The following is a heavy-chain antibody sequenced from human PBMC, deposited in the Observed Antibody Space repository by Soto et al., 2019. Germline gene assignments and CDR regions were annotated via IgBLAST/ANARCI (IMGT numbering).Heavy chain of an antibody. CDR1: GGSISSSSYY. CDR2: SGNKANSDTT. D-gene: IGHD1-26*01. CDR3: TRGYSGIDIYAFDI. V-gene: IGHV3-72*01. J-gene: IGHJ3*02. Sequence: LSLTCTVSGGSISSSSYYWGWIRQAPGKGLEWVGRSGNKANSDTTEYGSSVKGRFTISRDDSKNSMYLQMNSLKTEDTAVYYCTRGYSGIDIYAFDIWGQGTLVTVSS.